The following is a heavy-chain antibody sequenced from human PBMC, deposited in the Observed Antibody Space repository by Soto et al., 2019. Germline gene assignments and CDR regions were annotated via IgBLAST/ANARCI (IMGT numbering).Heavy chain of an antibody. V-gene: IGHV3-23*01. CDR3: AKGKWFRYYYVMDF. J-gene: IGHJ6*02. Sequence: GGSLRLSCAASGFTFNSYAMNWVRQAPGKGLEWVSGVTGDGRTTYYADSVKGRFTISRDNSKNTLYLQMNSLRAEDTAVYYCAKGKWFRYYYVMDFWGQGTTVTVSS. CDR2: VTGDGRTT. D-gene: IGHD3-22*01. CDR1: GFTFNSYA.